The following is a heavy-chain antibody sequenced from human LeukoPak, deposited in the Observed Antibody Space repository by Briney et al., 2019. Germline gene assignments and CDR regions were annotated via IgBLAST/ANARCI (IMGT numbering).Heavy chain of an antibody. J-gene: IGHJ5*02. V-gene: IGHV1-8*03. D-gene: IGHD5-12*01. CDR3: ARNKVGNWFDP. CDR2: MNPNSGNT. Sequence: ASVKVSCKASGYTFTSYDINWVRQATGQGLEGMGWMNPNSGNTGYAQKFQGRVTITRNTSISTAYMELSSLRSEDTAVYYCARNKVGNWFDPWGQGTLVTVSS. CDR1: GYTFTSYD.